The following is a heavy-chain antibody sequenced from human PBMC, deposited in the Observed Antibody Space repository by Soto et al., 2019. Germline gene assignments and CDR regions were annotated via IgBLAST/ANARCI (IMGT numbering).Heavy chain of an antibody. J-gene: IGHJ4*02. CDR1: GYSFATYG. CDR3: ATEPIYYNDGSGYYPLGH. D-gene: IGHD3-22*01. CDR2: ISAHNGDT. Sequence: ASVKVSCKASGYSFATYGFSWVRQAPGQGLECVGWISAHNGDTHYSQKFQGRVTLTTDTSTNTGYMELRSLASDDTAVYFCATEPIYYNDGSGYYPLGHWGQGTLVTVSS. V-gene: IGHV1-18*04.